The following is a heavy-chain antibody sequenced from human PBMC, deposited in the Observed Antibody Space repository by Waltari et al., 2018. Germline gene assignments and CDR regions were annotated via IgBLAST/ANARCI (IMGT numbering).Heavy chain of an antibody. CDR2: INPRDGSG. CDR3: ARPVTPGVTASLDF. CDR1: GYTFTQYY. J-gene: IGHJ4*02. D-gene: IGHD3-10*01. V-gene: IGHV1-46*01. Sequence: QVQLVQSGTDVKSPGASVKVSCKASGYTFTQYYVYWVRQAPGQGLEWMGLINPRDGSGRYKQKFEGRVTMTSDTSTSTVYMGVISPTSEETAMYYGARPVTPGVTASLDFWGQGTLVTVSS.